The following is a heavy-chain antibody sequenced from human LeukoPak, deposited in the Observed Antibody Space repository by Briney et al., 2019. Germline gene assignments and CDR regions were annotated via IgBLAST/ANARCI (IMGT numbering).Heavy chain of an antibody. Sequence: SQTLSLTCAISGDSVSSNSAAWNWIRQSPSRGLEWLGRTYYRSKWYKVSVASRITINPDTSKNQFSLQLNSVAPEDTAVYYCARTVSGTTGTTSGPVDWFDPWGQGTLVTVSS. V-gene: IGHV6-1*01. J-gene: IGHJ5*02. CDR1: GDSVSSNSAA. D-gene: IGHD1-1*01. CDR2: TYYRSKWYK. CDR3: ARTVSGTTGTTSGPVDWFDP.